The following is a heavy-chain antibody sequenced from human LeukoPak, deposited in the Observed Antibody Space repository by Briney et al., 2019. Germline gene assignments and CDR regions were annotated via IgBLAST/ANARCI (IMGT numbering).Heavy chain of an antibody. J-gene: IGHJ5*02. D-gene: IGHD7-27*01. Sequence: KPSETLSLTCTVSGGSISSSSYYWGWIRQPPGKGLEWIGSIYYSGSTYYNPSLKSRVTISVDTSKNQFSLKLSSVTAADTAVYYCARYRLGPRWFDPWGQGTLVTVSS. CDR1: GGSISSSSYY. V-gene: IGHV4-39*01. CDR3: ARYRLGPRWFDP. CDR2: IYYSGST.